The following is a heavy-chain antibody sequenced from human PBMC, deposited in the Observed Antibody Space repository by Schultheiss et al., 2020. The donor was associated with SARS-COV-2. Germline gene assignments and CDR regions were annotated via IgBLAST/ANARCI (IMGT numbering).Heavy chain of an antibody. J-gene: IGHJ4*02. CDR3: ARQGGLRGNRDYFDY. CDR2: IYPGDSDT. Sequence: GESLKISCKGSGYSFTSYWIGWVRQMPGKGLEWMGIIYPGDSDTRYSPSFQGQVTISADKSISTAYLQWSSLKASDTAMYYCARQGGLRGNRDYFDYWGQGTLVTVSS. D-gene: IGHD2/OR15-2a*01. CDR1: GYSFTSYW. V-gene: IGHV5-51*01.